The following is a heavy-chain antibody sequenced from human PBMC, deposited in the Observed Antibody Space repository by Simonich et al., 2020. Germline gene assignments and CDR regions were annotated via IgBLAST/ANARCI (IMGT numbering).Heavy chain of an antibody. CDR1: GYTFTGYY. D-gene: IGHD5-18*01. CDR3: ARVSGGTAMVTSTFDI. CDR2: IKPNSGGT. Sequence: QVQLVQSGAEVKKPGASVKVSCKASGYTFTGYYMHWVRQAPGQGLGGMGWIKPNSGGTNYEQKCKGRVTMTRDTSISTAYMEMSRLRSDDTAVYYCARVSGGTAMVTSTFDIWGQGTMVTVSS. V-gene: IGHV1-2*02. J-gene: IGHJ3*02.